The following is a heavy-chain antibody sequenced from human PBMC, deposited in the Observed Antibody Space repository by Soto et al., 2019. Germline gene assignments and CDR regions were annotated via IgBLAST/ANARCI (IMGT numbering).Heavy chain of an antibody. CDR3: ARDHSTMVRGVTYYFDY. CDR1: GFTFSSYG. Sequence: QVQLVESGGGVVQPGRSLRLSCAASGFTFSSYGMHWVRQAPGKGLEWVAVIWCDGSNKYYADSVKGRFTISRDNSKNTLYLQMNSLRAEDTAVYYCARDHSTMVRGVTYYFDYWGQGTLVTVSS. V-gene: IGHV3-33*01. J-gene: IGHJ4*02. CDR2: IWCDGSNK. D-gene: IGHD3-10*01.